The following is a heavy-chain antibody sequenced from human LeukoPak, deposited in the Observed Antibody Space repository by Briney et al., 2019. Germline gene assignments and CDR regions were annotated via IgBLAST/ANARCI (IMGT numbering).Heavy chain of an antibody. CDR3: ATSTVTTYQYSYYYMDV. Sequence: GGSLRLSCAASGFTFSNYVMSWVRQAPGKGLEWVSAISGSGGSTYYTDSVKGHFTISRDNSKNTLYLQMNSLRAEDTAVYYCATSTVTTYQYSYYYMDVWGKGTTVTVSS. J-gene: IGHJ6*03. CDR1: GFTFSNYV. CDR2: ISGSGGST. D-gene: IGHD4-17*01. V-gene: IGHV3-23*01.